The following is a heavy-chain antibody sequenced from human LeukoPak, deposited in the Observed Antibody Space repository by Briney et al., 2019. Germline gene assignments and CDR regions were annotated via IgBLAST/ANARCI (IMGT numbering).Heavy chain of an antibody. CDR3: ARVKVTIFGVVMGRWFDP. J-gene: IGHJ5*02. CDR2: IKQDGSEK. Sequence: PGGSLRLSCAASGFTFSSYWMSWVRQAPGKGLEWVANIKQDGSEKYYVDSVKGRFTISRDNAKNSLYLQMNSLRAEDTAVYYCARVKVTIFGVVMGRWFDPGAREPWSPSPQ. CDR1: GFTFSSYW. D-gene: IGHD3-3*01. V-gene: IGHV3-7*01.